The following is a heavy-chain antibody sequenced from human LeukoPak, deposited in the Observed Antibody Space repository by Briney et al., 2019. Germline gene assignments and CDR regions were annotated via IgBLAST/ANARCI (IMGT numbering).Heavy chain of an antibody. CDR1: GFTFSSYA. D-gene: IGHD1-1*01. J-gene: IGHJ6*03. Sequence: TGGSLTLSCAASGFTFSSYAMSWVRQAPGKGLEWVSAISGSGGSTYYADSVKGRFTTSRDNSKNTLYLQMNSLRAEDTAVYYCAKDSYNWNDFHYYYYMDVWGKGTTVTVSS. V-gene: IGHV3-23*01. CDR2: ISGSGGST. CDR3: AKDSYNWNDFHYYYYMDV.